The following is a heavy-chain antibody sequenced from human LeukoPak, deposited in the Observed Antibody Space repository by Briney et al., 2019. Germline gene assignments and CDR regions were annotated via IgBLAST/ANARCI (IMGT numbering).Heavy chain of an antibody. V-gene: IGHV3-21*01. D-gene: IGHD3-3*01. Sequence: GGSLRLSCAASGFTFSSYSMNWVRQAPGKGLEWVSSISSSSSYIYYADSVKGRFTISRDNAKNSLYLQMNSLRAEDTAVYYCARDSASRFLEWSNSLYYFDYWGQGTLVTVSS. CDR1: GFTFSSYS. CDR2: ISSSSSYI. J-gene: IGHJ4*02. CDR3: ARDSASRFLEWSNSLYYFDY.